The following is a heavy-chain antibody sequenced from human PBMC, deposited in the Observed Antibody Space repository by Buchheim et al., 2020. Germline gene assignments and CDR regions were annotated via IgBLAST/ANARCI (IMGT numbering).Heavy chain of an antibody. CDR3: AKDRQWLVRRRSLDFDY. CDR1: GFTFSSYA. J-gene: IGHJ4*02. Sequence: EVQLLESGGGLVQPGGSLRLSCAASGFTFSSYAMSWVRQAPGKGLEWVSAISGSGGSTYYADSVKGRFTVSRDNSKNTLYLQMNSLRAEDTAVYYCAKDRQWLVRRRSLDFDYWGQGTL. D-gene: IGHD6-19*01. V-gene: IGHV3-23*01. CDR2: ISGSGGST.